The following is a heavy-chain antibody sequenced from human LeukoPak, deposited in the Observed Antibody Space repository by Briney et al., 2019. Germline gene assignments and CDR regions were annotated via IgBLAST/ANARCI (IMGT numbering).Heavy chain of an antibody. CDR1: GYNFTDHW. CDR2: IYPGDSEI. V-gene: IGHV5-51*01. CDR3: ARPIYTYGPLDY. J-gene: IGHJ4*02. D-gene: IGHD3-10*01. Sequence: GESLKISCQGSGYNFTDHWIGWVRQMPGKGLQWMGIIYPGDSEIMYSPSFKGHVTISADKSISTAYLQWSSLKASDTAMYYCARPIYTYGPLDYWGQGTLVTVSS.